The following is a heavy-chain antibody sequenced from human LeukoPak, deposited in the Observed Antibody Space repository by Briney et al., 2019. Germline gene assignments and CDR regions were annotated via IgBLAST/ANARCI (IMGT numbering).Heavy chain of an antibody. CDR3: ARVGGHDYGDYAFDY. Sequence: SVKVSCKASGGTFTSYAISWVRQAPGQGNEWKGGIVPIFGTANYAQKFQGRVTITTDESTSKAYMELSSLRSEDTAVYYCARVGGHDYGDYAFDYWGQGTLVTVSS. V-gene: IGHV1-69*05. CDR2: IVPIFGTA. D-gene: IGHD4-17*01. CDR1: GGTFTSYA. J-gene: IGHJ4*02.